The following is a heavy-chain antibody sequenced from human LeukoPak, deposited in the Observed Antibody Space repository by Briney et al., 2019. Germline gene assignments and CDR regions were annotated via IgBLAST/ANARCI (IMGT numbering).Heavy chain of an antibody. D-gene: IGHD3-10*01. CDR2: IYYSGST. J-gene: IGHJ4*02. CDR3: ARRTYGSGSYCHFDY. Sequence: SETLSLTCTVSGGSISSYYWSWIRQPPGKGLEWIGYIYYSGSTNYNPSLKSRVTISVDTSKNQFSLKLSSVTAADTAVYYCARRTYGSGSYCHFDYWGQGTLVTVSS. CDR1: GGSISSYY. V-gene: IGHV4-59*08.